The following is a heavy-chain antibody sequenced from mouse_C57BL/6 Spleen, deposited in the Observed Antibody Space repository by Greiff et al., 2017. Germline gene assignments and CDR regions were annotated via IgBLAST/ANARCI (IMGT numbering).Heavy chain of an antibody. Sequence: VKLVESGPGLVQPSQSLSITCTVSGFSLTSYGVHWVRQPPGKGLEWLGVIWSGGSTDYNAAFIARLSISKDNSKSQVFFKMNSLEADDTAIYYCAKAYGYDGGWFAYWGQGTLVTVSA. CDR3: AKAYGYDGGWFAY. CDR1: GFSLTSYG. V-gene: IGHV2-4*01. CDR2: IWSGGST. J-gene: IGHJ3*01. D-gene: IGHD2-2*01.